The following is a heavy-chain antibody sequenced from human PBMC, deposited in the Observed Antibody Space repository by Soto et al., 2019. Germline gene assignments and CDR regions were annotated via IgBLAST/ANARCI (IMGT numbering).Heavy chain of an antibody. D-gene: IGHD3-22*01. J-gene: IGHJ4*02. CDR1: GYTFTSYG. Sequence: QVQLVQSGAEVKKPGASVKVSCKASGYTFTSYGISWVRQAPGQGLEWMGWISAYNGNTNYAQKLRGRVTMTTDTSTRTAYMELRSLRSDDTAVYYCARDERHYYDSRGYSHFDYWGQGTLVTVSS. CDR2: ISAYNGNT. CDR3: ARDERHYYDSRGYSHFDY. V-gene: IGHV1-18*01.